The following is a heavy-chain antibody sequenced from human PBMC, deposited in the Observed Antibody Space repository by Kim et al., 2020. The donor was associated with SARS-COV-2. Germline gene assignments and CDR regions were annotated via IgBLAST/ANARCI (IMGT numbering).Heavy chain of an antibody. V-gene: IGHV4-34*01. D-gene: IGHD6-13*01. CDR2: T. CDR3: ASLAAAAILDY. J-gene: IGHJ4*02. Sequence: TNNNPSLKSRVTISVDTSRNQFSLKLSSVTAADTAVYYCASLAAAAILDYWGQGTLVTVSS.